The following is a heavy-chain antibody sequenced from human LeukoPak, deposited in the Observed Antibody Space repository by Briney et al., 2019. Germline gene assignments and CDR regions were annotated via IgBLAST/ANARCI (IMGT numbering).Heavy chain of an antibody. CDR1: GYTFTGYY. CDR3: ARRALGVAAAGFPLAY. V-gene: IGHV1-2*02. Sequence: VGSVKVSRKASGYTFTGYYMHWVRQAPGQGLEWMGWINPNRGGTNYAQKFQGRVTMTRDTSISTAEMELSRLRSDDTAVYYCARRALGVAAAGFPLAYWGQASLPTVSS. D-gene: IGHD6-13*01. J-gene: IGHJ1*01. CDR2: INPNRGGT.